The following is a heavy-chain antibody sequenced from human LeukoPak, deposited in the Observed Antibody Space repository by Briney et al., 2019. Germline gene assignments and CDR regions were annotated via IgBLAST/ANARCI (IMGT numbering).Heavy chain of an antibody. Sequence: SETLSLTCTVSGGSIGDYYWSWIRQPPGKGLEWIGYLYYSRNTNYSPPLKSRVTISADTSKNQFFLKLSSVTAADTAVYYCARARYVNSFYAFDIWGQGTLVTVSS. CDR3: ARARYVNSFYAFDI. V-gene: IGHV4-59*01. J-gene: IGHJ3*02. D-gene: IGHD3-9*01. CDR2: LYYSRNT. CDR1: GGSIGDYY.